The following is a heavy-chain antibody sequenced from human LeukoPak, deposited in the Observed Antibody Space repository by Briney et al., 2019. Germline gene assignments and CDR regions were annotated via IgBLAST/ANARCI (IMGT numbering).Heavy chain of an antibody. Sequence: SETLSLTCTVSGGSISSYFWSWIRQPPGKGLEWIGEINHSGSTNYNPSLKSRVTISVDTSKNQFSLKLSSVTAADTAVYYCARGRRLLWFGEPLDYWGQGTLVTVSS. D-gene: IGHD3-10*01. CDR1: GGSISSYF. CDR3: ARGRRLLWFGEPLDY. J-gene: IGHJ4*02. CDR2: INHSGST. V-gene: IGHV4-34*01.